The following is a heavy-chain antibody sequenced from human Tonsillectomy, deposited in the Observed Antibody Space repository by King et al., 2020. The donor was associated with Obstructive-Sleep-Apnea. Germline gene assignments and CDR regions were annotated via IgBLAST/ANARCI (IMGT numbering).Heavy chain of an antibody. V-gene: IGHV4-59*01. Sequence: QLQESGPGLVKPSETLSLTCTVSGGSISSYYWSWIRQPPGKGLEWIGYIYYSGSTNYYPSLKSRVTISVDTSKNQFSLKLSSVTAADTAVYYCARDGDSSGFFDYWGQGTLVTVSS. CDR2: IYYSGST. D-gene: IGHD6-19*01. CDR3: ARDGDSSGFFDY. J-gene: IGHJ4*02. CDR1: GGSISSYY.